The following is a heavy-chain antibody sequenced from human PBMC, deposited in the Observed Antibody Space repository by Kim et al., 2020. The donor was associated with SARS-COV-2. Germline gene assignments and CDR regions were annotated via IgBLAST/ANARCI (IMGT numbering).Heavy chain of an antibody. CDR3: AKESSSGYLDY. Sequence: MHWVRQAPGKGLEWVAVIWYDGSNKYYADSVKGRFTISRDNSKNTLYLQMNSLRAEDTAVYYCAKESSSGYLDYWGQGTLVTVSS. D-gene: IGHD3-22*01. V-gene: IGHV3-33*06. J-gene: IGHJ4*02. CDR2: IWYDGSNK.